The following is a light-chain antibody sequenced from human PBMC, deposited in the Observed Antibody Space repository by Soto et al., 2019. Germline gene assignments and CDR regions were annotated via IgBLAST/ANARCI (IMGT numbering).Light chain of an antibody. CDR2: DTS. CDR3: QTFTPCPLT. Sequence: EVVMTQSPATLSVSPGEGGTLSCRANQGIGDTFAWYQHKPGQTPRLLIFDTSTRVTGVTARFSGSRSGPVSIRTLKSLHSEDFDIFYCQTFTPCPLTFGGGTKVEIK. J-gene: IGKJ4*01. V-gene: IGKV3-15*01. CDR1: QGIGDT.